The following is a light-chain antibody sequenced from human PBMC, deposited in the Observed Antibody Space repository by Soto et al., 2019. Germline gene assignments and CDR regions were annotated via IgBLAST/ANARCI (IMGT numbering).Light chain of an antibody. J-gene: IGKJ3*01. CDR1: QYVSSNY. Sequence: DIVLTQSPGTLSLSPGERATLSCGASQYVSSNYLAWYQQRAGQAPRLLIYGASSRATGIPDRFTGRGSGTDFTLIISSLEPEDFAVYYCQQYATSPFTFGPGTKVDIK. CDR3: QQYATSPFT. V-gene: IGKV3-20*01. CDR2: GAS.